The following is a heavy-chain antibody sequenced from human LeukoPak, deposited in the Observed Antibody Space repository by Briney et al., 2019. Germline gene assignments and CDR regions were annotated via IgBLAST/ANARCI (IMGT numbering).Heavy chain of an antibody. CDR1: GFIFSSFS. V-gene: IGHV3-48*04. CDR3: TTYGRNGYKGYF. Sequence: GGSLRLASAASGFIFSSFSMSWVRQAPGKGLEWVAYIDGPSSAIYYADSVKGRFTISRDNAKYSVYLQMNSLRAEDTAVYYCTTYGRNGYKGYFWGQGAPVTVSS. J-gene: IGHJ4*02. D-gene: IGHD5-24*01. CDR2: IDGPSSAI.